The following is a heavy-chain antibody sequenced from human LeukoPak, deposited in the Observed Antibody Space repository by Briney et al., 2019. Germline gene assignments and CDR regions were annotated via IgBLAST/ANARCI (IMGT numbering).Heavy chain of an antibody. Sequence: GGSLRLSCAASGFTFSSYAMSWVRQAPGKGLEWVSAISGSGGSTYYADSVKGRFTISRDNSKNTLYLQMNSLRAEDTAVYYCAKDRSMYCSGGSCYSTDWFDPWGQGTLATVSS. V-gene: IGHV3-23*01. J-gene: IGHJ5*02. CDR3: AKDRSMYCSGGSCYSTDWFDP. CDR1: GFTFSSYA. CDR2: ISGSGGST. D-gene: IGHD2-15*01.